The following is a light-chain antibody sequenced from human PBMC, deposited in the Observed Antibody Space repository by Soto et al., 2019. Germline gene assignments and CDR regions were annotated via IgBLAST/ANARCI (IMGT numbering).Light chain of an antibody. CDR3: SSYTSSSFVV. CDR2: DVS. J-gene: IGLJ2*01. Sequence: QSVLTQPASVSGSPGQSITISCTGTSSDVGYYNYVSWYQQHPGKAPKLMIYDVSNRPSGVSNRFSGSKSGRTASLTISELQAEDEGDYYCSSYTSSSFVVFGGGTKVTVL. V-gene: IGLV2-14*03. CDR1: SSDVGYYNY.